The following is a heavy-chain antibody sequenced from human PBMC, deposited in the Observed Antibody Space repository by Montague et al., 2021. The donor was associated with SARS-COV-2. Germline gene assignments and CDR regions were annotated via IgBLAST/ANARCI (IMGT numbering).Heavy chain of an antibody. D-gene: IGHD3-10*01. Sequence: SETLSLTCSVSGGSISSYWWSWIRQAPGKGLEWIGYVYYSGSTNYNPSLKSRVIMSINTAKSQFAVKLRSVTAADSAVYYCARGRPPMVRGVIGFDPWGQGTLVTVSS. V-gene: IGHV4-59*08. CDR3: ARGRPPMVRGVIGFDP. J-gene: IGHJ5*02. CDR2: VYYSGST. CDR1: GGSISSYW.